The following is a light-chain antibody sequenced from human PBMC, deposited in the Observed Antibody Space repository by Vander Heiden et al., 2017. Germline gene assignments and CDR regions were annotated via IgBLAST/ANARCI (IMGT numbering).Light chain of an antibody. V-gene: IGKV1-5*03. Sequence: DVQMTQSPSTLSASVGDRVIIPCRASQSIGSWLAWYQQKPGKAPNLLIYKASSLEGGVPERFSGSGSGTEFTLTISSLQPEDFAMYYCQQYNSYPRTFGQGTKVEIK. CDR3: QQYNSYPRT. CDR1: QSIGSW. J-gene: IGKJ1*01. CDR2: KAS.